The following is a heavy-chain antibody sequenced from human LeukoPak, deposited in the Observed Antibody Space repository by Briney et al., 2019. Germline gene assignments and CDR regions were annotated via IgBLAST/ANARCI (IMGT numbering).Heavy chain of an antibody. CDR1: GGTFSSYA. Sequence: ASVKVSCKASGGTFSSYAISWVRQAPGQGLEWMGWINTNTGNPTYAQGFTGRFVFSLDTSISTAYLQISSLKAEDTAVYYCARPESYDFWSGPTDYWGQGTLVTVSS. CDR3: ARPESYDFWSGPTDY. CDR2: INTNTGNP. V-gene: IGHV7-4-1*02. D-gene: IGHD3-3*01. J-gene: IGHJ4*02.